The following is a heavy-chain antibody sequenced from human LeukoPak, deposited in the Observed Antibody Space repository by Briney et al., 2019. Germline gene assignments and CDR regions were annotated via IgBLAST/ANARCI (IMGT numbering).Heavy chain of an antibody. CDR1: GIIFSNYW. D-gene: IGHD3-10*01. J-gene: IGHJ4*02. V-gene: IGHV3-74*01. Sequence: QPGGSLRLSCAASGIIFSNYWMHWVRQAPGKGLVWVSRINRDGSSTSYADSVKGRFTISRDNAKNTLYLQMNSLRAEDTAVYYCARVFYGSGRVFDYWDQGTLVTVSS. CDR3: ARVFYGSGRVFDY. CDR2: INRDGSST.